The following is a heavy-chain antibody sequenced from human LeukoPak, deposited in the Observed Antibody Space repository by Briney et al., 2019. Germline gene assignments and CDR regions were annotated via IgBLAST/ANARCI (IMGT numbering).Heavy chain of an antibody. CDR2: ISSSSSYI. CDR3: SRGFDY. Sequence: PGGSLTLSCAAAGFSLSDYTMNWVRQAPGKGLEWVSSISSSSSYIYYADSVKGRFTISRDNAKNSLDLQLNSLRAEDSAVYYDSRGFDYWGQGTLVTVSS. CDR1: GFSLSDYT. J-gene: IGHJ4*02. D-gene: IGHD3-22*01. V-gene: IGHV3-21*01.